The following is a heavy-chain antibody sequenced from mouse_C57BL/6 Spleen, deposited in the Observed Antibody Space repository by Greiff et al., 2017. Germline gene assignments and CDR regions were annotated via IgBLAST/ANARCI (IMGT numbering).Heavy chain of an antibody. Sequence: QVQLKESGAELVRPGASVKLSCKASGYTFTDYYINWVKQRPGQGLEWIARIYPGSGNTYYNEKFKGKATLTAEKSSSTAYMQLSSLTSEDSAVYFCARGNLLRAMGYWGQGTSVTVSS. CDR1: GYTFTDYY. D-gene: IGHD2-1*01. CDR2: IYPGSGNT. V-gene: IGHV1-76*01. J-gene: IGHJ4*01. CDR3: ARGNLLRAMGY.